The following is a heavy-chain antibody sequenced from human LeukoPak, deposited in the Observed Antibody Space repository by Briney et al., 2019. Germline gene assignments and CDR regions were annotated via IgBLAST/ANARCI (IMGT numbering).Heavy chain of an antibody. J-gene: IGHJ4*02. D-gene: IGHD4-17*01. CDR3: ARSADYGDSYFDY. CDR2: ISYDGSNK. Sequence: GSLRLSCAASGFTFSSYAMHWVRQAPGKGLEWVAVISYDGSNKYYADSVKGRFTISRDNSKNTLYLQMNSLRAEDTAVYYCARSADYGDSYFDYWGQGTLVTVSS. V-gene: IGHV3-30-3*01. CDR1: GFTFSSYA.